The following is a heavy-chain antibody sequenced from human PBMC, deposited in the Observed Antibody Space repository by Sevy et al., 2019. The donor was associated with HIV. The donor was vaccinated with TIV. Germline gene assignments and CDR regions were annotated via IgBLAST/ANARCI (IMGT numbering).Heavy chain of an antibody. D-gene: IGHD6-6*01. V-gene: IGHV3-30*18. CDR2: ISYDGSNK. CDR1: GFTFSSYG. Sequence: GGSLRLSCAASGFTFSSYGMHWVRQAPGKGLEWVAVISYDGSNKYYADSVKGRFTISRDNSKNTRYLQMNSLRAEDTAVYYCAKEYSSSSDYYYYYYGMDVWGQRTTVTVSS. CDR3: AKEYSSSSDYYYYYYGMDV. J-gene: IGHJ6*02.